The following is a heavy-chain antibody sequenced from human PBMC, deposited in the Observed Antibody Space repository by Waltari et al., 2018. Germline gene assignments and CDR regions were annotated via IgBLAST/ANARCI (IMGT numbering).Heavy chain of an antibody. V-gene: IGHV1-3*02. Sequence: QVQLVQSGAEVKKPGASVQVSCKASGYTFTSYAMHWVRQAPGQRLEWMGWSNSGNGNTKYSQAFQSRVTITRDTSESTAYMELSSRSSEDMAVYYCARASLYTAMGFDYWGQGTLVTVSS. J-gene: IGHJ4*02. CDR3: ARASLYTAMGFDY. D-gene: IGHD5-18*01. CDR1: GYTFTSYA. CDR2: SNSGNGNT.